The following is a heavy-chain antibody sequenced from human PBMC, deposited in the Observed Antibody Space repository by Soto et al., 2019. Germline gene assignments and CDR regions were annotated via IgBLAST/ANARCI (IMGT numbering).Heavy chain of an antibody. J-gene: IGHJ3*02. CDR2: ISWNSGSI. CDR3: AKGYDKDAVDI. Sequence: EVQLVESGGGLVQPGRSLRLSCAASGFTFDDYAMHWVRQAPGKGLEWVSGISWNSGSIGYADSVKGRFTISRDNAKNSLYLQMNSLRAEDTALYYCAKGYDKDAVDIWGQGTMVTVSS. V-gene: IGHV3-9*01. CDR1: GFTFDDYA. D-gene: IGHD3-9*01.